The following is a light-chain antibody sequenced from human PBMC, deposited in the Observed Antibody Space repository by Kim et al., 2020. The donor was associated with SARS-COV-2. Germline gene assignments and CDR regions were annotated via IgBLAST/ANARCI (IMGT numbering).Light chain of an antibody. Sequence: ASVRDRVTITCRASQDIANSLAWYQQKPGKVPKLLIYAASTLQSGVPSRFSGSGSGTEFTLTIGSLQTEDVATYYCQKYNSAPWTFGPGTKVDIK. CDR2: AAS. J-gene: IGKJ1*01. V-gene: IGKV1-27*01. CDR1: QDIANS. CDR3: QKYNSAPWT.